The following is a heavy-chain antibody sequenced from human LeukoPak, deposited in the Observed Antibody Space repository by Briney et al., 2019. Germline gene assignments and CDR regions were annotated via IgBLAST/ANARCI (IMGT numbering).Heavy chain of an antibody. CDR1: GFSVSGYW. J-gene: IGHJ4*02. Sequence: GGSLRLSCAVSGFSVSGYWMTWVRQAPGKGLEWVADIKQDGSEKNYVDSVRGRFTISRDNAENSLFLQMNSLRVEDTAVYYCAREWQGGIAAAGTRIEGDYWGQGTLVAVSS. D-gene: IGHD6-13*01. CDR2: IKQDGSEK. V-gene: IGHV3-7*01. CDR3: AREWQGGIAAAGTRIEGDY.